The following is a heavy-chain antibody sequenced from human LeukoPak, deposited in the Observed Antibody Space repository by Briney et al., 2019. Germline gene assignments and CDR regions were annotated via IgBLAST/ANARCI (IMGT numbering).Heavy chain of an antibody. J-gene: IGHJ5*02. Sequence: PGGSLRLSCAASGFTFSSYAMSWVRQAPGKGLEWVSASSGSGGSTYYAGSVKGRFTISRDNSKNTLYLQMNSLRAEDTAVYYCAKEVVYCSGGSCRYYRNWFDPWGQGTLVTVSS. CDR3: AKEVVYCSGGSCRYYRNWFDP. D-gene: IGHD2-15*01. CDR2: SSGSGGST. V-gene: IGHV3-23*01. CDR1: GFTFSSYA.